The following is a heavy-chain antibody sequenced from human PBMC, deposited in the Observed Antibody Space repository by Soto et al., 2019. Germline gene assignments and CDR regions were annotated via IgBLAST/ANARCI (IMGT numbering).Heavy chain of an antibody. CDR2: INQDGSDR. J-gene: IGHJ4*02. Sequence: EVQLVESGGGLVQPGGSLRVPCAASGFTFSTYWMTWVRQTPGKGLEWVASINQDGSDRYYVDSVRGRYTISRDNAKHSQYLQMNSLRAEDTAVYYCVCGGNFFVYWGQRTLVTVSP. CDR1: GFTFSTYW. D-gene: IGHD3-16*01. CDR3: VCGGNFFVY. V-gene: IGHV3-7*01.